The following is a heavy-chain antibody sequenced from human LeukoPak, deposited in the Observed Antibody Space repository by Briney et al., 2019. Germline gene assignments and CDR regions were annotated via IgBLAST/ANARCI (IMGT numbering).Heavy chain of an antibody. V-gene: IGHV4-61*02. Sequence: SQTLSLTCTVSGGSISSGSYYWSWIRQPAGKGLEWIGRIYTSGSTNYNPSLMSRVTISVDTSKNQFSLKPSSVTAADTAVYYCARDGATVVTPDYNWFDPWGQGTLVTVSS. J-gene: IGHJ5*02. D-gene: IGHD4-23*01. CDR1: GGSISSGSYY. CDR2: IYTSGST. CDR3: ARDGATVVTPDYNWFDP.